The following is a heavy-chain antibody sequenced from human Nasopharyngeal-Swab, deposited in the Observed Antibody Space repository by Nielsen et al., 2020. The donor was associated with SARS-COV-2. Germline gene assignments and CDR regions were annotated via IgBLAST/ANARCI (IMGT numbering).Heavy chain of an antibody. V-gene: IGHV3-33*03. Sequence: GGSLRLSCAASGFTFSSYGMHWVRQAPGKGLEWVAVIWYDGSNKYYADSVKGRFTISRDNAKNSLYLQMNSLRAEDTAVYYCAVIAAAGRPFDYWGQGTLVTVSS. CDR3: AVIAAAGRPFDY. CDR1: GFTFSSYG. CDR2: IWYDGSNK. J-gene: IGHJ4*02. D-gene: IGHD6-13*01.